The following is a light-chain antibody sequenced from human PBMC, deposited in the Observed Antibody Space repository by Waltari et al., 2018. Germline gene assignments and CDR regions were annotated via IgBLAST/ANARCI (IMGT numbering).Light chain of an antibody. V-gene: IGKV3-15*01. J-gene: IGKJ4*01. CDR3: QQYNNLPPLT. Sequence: EIVMTQSPATLSVSRGDRATLSCRASQSVCSNLAWSQQKPGQAPRLLIYGASNRATGIPVKFSGSGSGTEFPLTISRLQSEDFAVYYCQQYNNLPPLTFGGGTKVEIK. CDR1: QSVCSN. CDR2: GAS.